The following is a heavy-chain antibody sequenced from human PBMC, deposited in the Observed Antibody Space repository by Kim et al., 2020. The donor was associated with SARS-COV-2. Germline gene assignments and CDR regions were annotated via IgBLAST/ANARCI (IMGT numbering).Heavy chain of an antibody. V-gene: IGHV3-73*01. CDR3: TRVPGTTFAFWYAFDI. J-gene: IGHJ3*02. CDR2: IRSESNSYAT. Sequence: GGSLRLSCAASDFTFSDSAMNWVRQASGKGLEWVGRIRSESNSYATAYAASVKGRVTIYRDDSKNTAYLQMNSLKTEETAVYYCTRVPGTTFAFWYAFDIWGQGTMVTVAS. CDR1: DFTFSDSA. D-gene: IGHD1-1*01.